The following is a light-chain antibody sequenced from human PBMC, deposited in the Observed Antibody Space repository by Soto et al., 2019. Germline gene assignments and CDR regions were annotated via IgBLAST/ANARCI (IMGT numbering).Light chain of an antibody. J-gene: IGKJ4*01. CDR3: QQYNNWPPLT. Sequence: EVVMKQSPATLSVSPGERATLSCRASQSVGSNLAWYQQKPGQAPRLLIYAASTRATGIPARFSGSGSGTEFTLTISSLQSEDFAVYYCQQYNNWPPLTFGGGTKVEIK. CDR1: QSVGSN. V-gene: IGKV3-15*01. CDR2: AAS.